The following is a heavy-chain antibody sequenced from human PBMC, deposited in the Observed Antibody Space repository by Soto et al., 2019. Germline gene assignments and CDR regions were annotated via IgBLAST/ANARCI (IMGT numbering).Heavy chain of an antibody. CDR3: AKDRAWEAARPYYYYYCGTDV. D-gene: IGHD6-6*01. CDR2: ISGSGGST. Sequence: EVQLLESGGGLVQPGGSLRLSCAASGFTFSSYAMSWVRQAPGKGLECVSAISGSGGSTYYADSGEGRFTISRHNSKSTQYLQRNRLRAEATAVYYCAKDRAWEAARPYYYYYCGTDVWGQGTTVSVSS. V-gene: IGHV3-23*01. CDR1: GFTFSSYA. J-gene: IGHJ6*02.